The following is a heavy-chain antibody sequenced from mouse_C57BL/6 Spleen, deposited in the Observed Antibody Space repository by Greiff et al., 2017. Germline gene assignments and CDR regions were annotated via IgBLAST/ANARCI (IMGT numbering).Heavy chain of an antibody. CDR3: ARNLITTVVMDY. J-gene: IGHJ4*01. CDR1: GFTFSDYG. D-gene: IGHD1-1*01. Sequence: EVKLVESGGGLVKPGGSLKLSCAASGFTFSDYGMHWVRQAPEKGLEWVAYISSGSSTIYYADTVKGRFTISRDNAKNTLFLQMTSLRSEDTAMYYCARNLITTVVMDYWGQGTSVTVSS. CDR2: ISSGSSTI. V-gene: IGHV5-17*01.